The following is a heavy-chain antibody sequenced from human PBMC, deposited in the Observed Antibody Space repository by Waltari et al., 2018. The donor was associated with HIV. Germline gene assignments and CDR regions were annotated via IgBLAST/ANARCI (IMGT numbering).Heavy chain of an antibody. CDR2: INPNSGGT. CDR1: GYTFTGSY. V-gene: IGHV1-2*06. D-gene: IGHD1-1*01. Sequence: QVQLVQSGAEVTKPGASVKVSCKASGYTFTGSYMHWVRQAPGQGLEWMGRINPNSGGTSYAQKCQGRVTVTRDTSISTAYMELSRLGSDDTAVYYCAIQHERGCNGFDPWGRGTRVTVSS. J-gene: IGHJ5*02. CDR3: AIQHERGCNGFDP.